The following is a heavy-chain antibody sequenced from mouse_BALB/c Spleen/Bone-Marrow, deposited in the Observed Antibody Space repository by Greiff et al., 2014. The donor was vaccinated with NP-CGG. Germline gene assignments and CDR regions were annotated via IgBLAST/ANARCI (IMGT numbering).Heavy chain of an antibody. Sequence: EVMLVESRGGLVQPGGSLKLSCAASGFDFSRYWMTWVRQAPGKGLEWIGEINPDSSTINYTPSLKDKFIISRDNAKNALYLQMSKVRSEDTALYYCARPGYYGYQDVWGAGTTVTVSS. CDR1: GFDFSRYW. V-gene: IGHV4-1*02. CDR2: INPDSSTI. D-gene: IGHD1-2*01. CDR3: ARPGYYGYQDV. J-gene: IGHJ1*01.